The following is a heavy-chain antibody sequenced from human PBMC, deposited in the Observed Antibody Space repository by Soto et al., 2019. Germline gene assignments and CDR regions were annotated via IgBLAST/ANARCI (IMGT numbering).Heavy chain of an antibody. Sequence: EVQLVESGGGLVKPGGSLRLSCAASGFTFSNAWMNWVRQAPGKGLEWVGRIKSKTDGGTTDYAAHVKGRFTISRDDSKITLYLQMNSLKTEDTAVYYCTTVAWFGELDWFDPWGQGTLVTVSS. J-gene: IGHJ5*02. V-gene: IGHV3-15*07. D-gene: IGHD3-10*01. CDR3: TTVAWFGELDWFDP. CDR2: IKSKTDGGTT. CDR1: GFTFSNAW.